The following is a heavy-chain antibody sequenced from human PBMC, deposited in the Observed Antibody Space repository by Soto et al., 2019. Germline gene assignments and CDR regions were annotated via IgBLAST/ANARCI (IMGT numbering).Heavy chain of an antibody. Sequence: EVQLVESGGGLVQPGVALRLACAASGFSIRKYWMHWVRQAPGKGPVWVSYISGDGTTTDYAGSVKGRFTISRDNAKNTLFLQVDSLRVEDTAIYFCAIQDCTNDVCLEAAVTVGGALEYWGRGAQVTVAS. J-gene: IGHJ4*02. D-gene: IGHD2-8*01. CDR3: AIQDCTNDVCLEAAVTVGGALEY. V-gene: IGHV3-74*01. CDR2: ISGDGTTT. CDR1: GFSIRKYW.